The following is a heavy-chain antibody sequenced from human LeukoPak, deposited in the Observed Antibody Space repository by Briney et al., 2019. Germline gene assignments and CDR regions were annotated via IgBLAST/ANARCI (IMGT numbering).Heavy chain of an antibody. D-gene: IGHD3-10*01. CDR3: ARGLEVRGVIKGYFQH. CDR2: ISAYNGYT. J-gene: IGHJ1*01. Sequence: ASVKVSCKASGYTFTSYGISWVRQPPGQGLEGMGWISAYNGYTNYAQKLQGRVSMTTDKATSTAYMELSSLRSEDTAVYYCARGLEVRGVIKGYFQHWGQGTLVTVSS. CDR1: GYTFTSYG. V-gene: IGHV1-18*01.